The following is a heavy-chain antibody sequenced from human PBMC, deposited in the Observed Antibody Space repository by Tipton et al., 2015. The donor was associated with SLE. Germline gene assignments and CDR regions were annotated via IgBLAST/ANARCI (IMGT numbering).Heavy chain of an antibody. V-gene: IGHV4-59*08. CDR1: GGSISGYY. CDR3: ARAPPHSNSVFDL. J-gene: IGHJ2*01. CDR2: VYYNGDT. Sequence: PGLVKPSETLSLSCSVFGGSISGYYWTWIRQPPGRGLEWIEYVYYNGDTSYSPALKSRVTVSVDASRNQFSLKLTSVTAADTAVYYWARAPPHSNSVFDLWGRGTLVTVSS. D-gene: IGHD4-11*01.